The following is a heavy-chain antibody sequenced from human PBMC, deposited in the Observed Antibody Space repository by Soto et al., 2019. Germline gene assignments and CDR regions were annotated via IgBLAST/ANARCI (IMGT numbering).Heavy chain of an antibody. Sequence: PSETLSLTCTVSGGSISSYYWSWIRQPPGKGLEWIGYIYYSGSTNYNPSLKSRVTISVDTSKNQFSLKLSSVTAADTAVYYCARGRPPYYDFWSGGWWFDPWGQGTLVTVSS. CDR2: IYYSGST. J-gene: IGHJ5*02. CDR1: GGSISSYY. D-gene: IGHD3-3*01. V-gene: IGHV4-59*08. CDR3: ARGRPPYYDFWSGGWWFDP.